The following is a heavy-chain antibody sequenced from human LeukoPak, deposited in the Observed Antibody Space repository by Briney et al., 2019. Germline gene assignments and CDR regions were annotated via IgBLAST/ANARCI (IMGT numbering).Heavy chain of an antibody. CDR2: IKTDGRTT. CDR1: GMTFSNHW. CDR3: TTGPSYGYEW. V-gene: IGHV3-74*01. J-gene: IGHJ4*02. Sequence: GGSLRLSCAASGMTFSNHWMHGLRQVPGKGLVWVSLIKTDGRTTIYADSVKGRFTISRDNGKSTLYLQMNSLRAEDTAIYYCTTGPSYGYEWWGQGTVVTVSS. D-gene: IGHD3-16*01.